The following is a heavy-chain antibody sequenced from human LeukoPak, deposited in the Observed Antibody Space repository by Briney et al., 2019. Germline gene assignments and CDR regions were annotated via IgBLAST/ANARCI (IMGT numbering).Heavy chain of an antibody. J-gene: IGHJ3*02. V-gene: IGHV3-53*01. Sequence: PGGSLRLSCAASGFTVSSNYMSWVRQAPGKGLEWVSVIYSGGSTYYADSVKGRFTISRDNSKNTLYLQMNSLRAEDTAVYYCAKVVVVVPAAIVNAFDIWGQGTMVTVSS. CDR3: AKVVVVVPAAIVNAFDI. CDR2: IYSGGST. D-gene: IGHD2-2*02. CDR1: GFTVSSNY.